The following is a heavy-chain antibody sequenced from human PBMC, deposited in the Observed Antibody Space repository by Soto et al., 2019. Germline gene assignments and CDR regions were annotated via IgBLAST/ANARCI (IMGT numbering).Heavy chain of an antibody. V-gene: IGHV3-23*01. CDR3: AKDPVARYYYGMDV. J-gene: IGHJ6*02. Sequence: GGSLRLSCAASGFTVSSNYMSWVRQAPGKGLEWVSVISGSGGSTYYADSVKGRFTISRDNSKNTLYLQMNSLRAEDTAVYYCAKDPVARYYYGMDVWGQGTTVTVSS. CDR2: ISGSGGST. CDR1: GFTVSSNY. D-gene: IGHD5-12*01.